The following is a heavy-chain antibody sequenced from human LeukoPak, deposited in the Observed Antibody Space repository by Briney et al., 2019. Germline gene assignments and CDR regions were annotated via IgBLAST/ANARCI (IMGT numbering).Heavy chain of an antibody. J-gene: IGHJ4*02. CDR1: GYTFTDYD. V-gene: IGHV1-18*01. D-gene: IGHD3-10*01. CDR3: ARNGRVRRVVKDLFEY. Sequence: ASVKVSCKTSGYTFTDYDITWVRQAPGQGLEWMGRVSPYNGNTYYSQRFQGRVTISKDTSTGTAYMDLRNMRDDDTAMYYCARNGRVRRVVKDLFEYWGQGALVAVSS. CDR2: VSPYNGNT.